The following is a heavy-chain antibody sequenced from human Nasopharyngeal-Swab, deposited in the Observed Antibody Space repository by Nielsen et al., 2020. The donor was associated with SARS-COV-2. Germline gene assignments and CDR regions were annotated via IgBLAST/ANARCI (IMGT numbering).Heavy chain of an antibody. J-gene: IGHJ4*02. CDR2: INSAGEG. V-gene: IGHV3-53*01. CDR1: GFSISSTF. CDR3: ATGACDY. Sequence: GGSLRFSCAVSGFSISSTFINWVRQAPGKGLERISLINSAGEGVYGDSVKGRFTISRDTSKNTVSLQMNSLRAEDTAVYYCATGACDYWGQGALVTVSS.